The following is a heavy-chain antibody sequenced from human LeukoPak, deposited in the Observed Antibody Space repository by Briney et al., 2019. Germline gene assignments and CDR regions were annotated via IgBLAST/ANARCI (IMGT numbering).Heavy chain of an antibody. CDR2: IYPGGET. CDR3: ASPISGQSFDI. Sequence: GGSLRLSCAASAFTVSSNYMSWVRQAPGKGLEWVSVIYPGGETYYADFVKGRFTISRDNSKNTLYLQMNSLRAEDTAAYYCASPISGQSFDIWGQGTMVTVSS. CDR1: AFTVSSNY. V-gene: IGHV3-53*01. J-gene: IGHJ3*02. D-gene: IGHD6-19*01.